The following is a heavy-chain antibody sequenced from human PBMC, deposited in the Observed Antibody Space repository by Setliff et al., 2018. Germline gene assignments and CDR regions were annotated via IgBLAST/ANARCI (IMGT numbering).Heavy chain of an antibody. Sequence: LSLTCSVSGGSISSGSYYWGWIRQSPGKGLEWIGSMYYSGSTYYNPSLKGRVTLSVDTAKNQFSLKLTSMTAADTAVYFCARHLLVQGTYHFDYWGQGSPVTVSS. CDR1: GGSISSGSYY. V-gene: IGHV4-39*01. D-gene: IGHD3-10*01. CDR2: MYYSGST. CDR3: ARHLLVQGTYHFDY. J-gene: IGHJ4*02.